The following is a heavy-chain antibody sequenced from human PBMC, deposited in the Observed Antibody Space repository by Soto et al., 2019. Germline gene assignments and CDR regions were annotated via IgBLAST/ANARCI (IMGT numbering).Heavy chain of an antibody. CDR3: ATLPRLDGMDV. CDR1: VYSTSSGHS. CDR2: IFHTGST. V-gene: IGHV4-38-2*01. Sequence: SETLSLTCAVSVYSTSSGHSGGWIRQPPGKGLEWIGSIFHTGSTYYNPSLKSRVTLSVDTSKNQFSLKLGSVTAADTAVYFCATLPRLDGMDVWGQGTTVTVSS. D-gene: IGHD6-25*01. J-gene: IGHJ6*01.